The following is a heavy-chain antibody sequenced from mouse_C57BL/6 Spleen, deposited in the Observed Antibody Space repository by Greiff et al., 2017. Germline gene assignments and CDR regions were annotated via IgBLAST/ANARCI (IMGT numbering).Heavy chain of an antibody. Sequence: VQLQQSGAELVRPGASVKLSCTASGFNIKDDYMHWVKQRPEQGLEWIGWIDPENGDTEYASKFQGKATKTADTSSNTAYLQLSSLTSEDTAVYYCTTSTMVTTRAWFAYWGQGTLVTVSA. V-gene: IGHV14-4*01. J-gene: IGHJ3*01. D-gene: IGHD2-2*01. CDR1: GFNIKDDY. CDR3: TTSTMVTTRAWFAY. CDR2: IDPENGDT.